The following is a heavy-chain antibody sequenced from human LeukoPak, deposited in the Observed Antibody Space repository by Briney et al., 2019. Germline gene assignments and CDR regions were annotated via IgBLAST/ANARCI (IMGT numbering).Heavy chain of an antibody. CDR2: MNPNSGNT. CDR3: AGGYSYDYYYYGMDV. D-gene: IGHD5-18*01. Sequence: EASVKVSCKASGYTFTSYDINWVRQATGQGLEWMGWMNPNSGNTGYAQKFQGRVTMTRNTSISTAYMELSSLRSEDTAVYYCAGGYSYDYYYYGMDVWGQGTTVTVSS. CDR1: GYTFTSYD. V-gene: IGHV1-8*01. J-gene: IGHJ6*02.